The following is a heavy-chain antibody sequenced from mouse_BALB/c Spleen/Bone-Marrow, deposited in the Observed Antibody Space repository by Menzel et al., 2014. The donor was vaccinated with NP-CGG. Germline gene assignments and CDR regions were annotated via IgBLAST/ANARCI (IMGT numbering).Heavy chain of an antibody. CDR1: GFSLTSYG. CDR2: IWNDGST. Sequence: VMLVESGPGLVSPSQSLSITCTISGFSLTSYGLHWVRQPPGKGLEWLTVIWNDGSTTYNSALKSRLTISKDNSKSQVFLKMNSLQTDDTGMYYCAKHGGGYFDYWGQGTSLIVSS. V-gene: IGHV2-6-1*01. CDR3: AKHGGGYFDY. J-gene: IGHJ2*02.